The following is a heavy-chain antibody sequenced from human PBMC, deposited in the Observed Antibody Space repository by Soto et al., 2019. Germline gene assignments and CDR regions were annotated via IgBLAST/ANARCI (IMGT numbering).Heavy chain of an antibody. CDR2: ISYDGSNK. CDR3: ARGGQGYSSSHNWFDP. CDR1: GFTFSSYA. J-gene: IGHJ5*02. Sequence: QVQLVESGGGVVQPGRSLRLSCAASGFTFSSYAMHWVRQAPGKGLEWVAVISYDGSNKYYADSVKGRFTISRDNSKNTLYLQMNSLSAEDTAVYYCARGGQGYSSSHNWFDPWGQGTLVTVSS. V-gene: IGHV3-30-3*01. D-gene: IGHD6-13*01.